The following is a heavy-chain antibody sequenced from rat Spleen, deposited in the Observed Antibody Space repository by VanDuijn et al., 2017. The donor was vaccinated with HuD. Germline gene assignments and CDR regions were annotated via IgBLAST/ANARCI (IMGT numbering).Heavy chain of an antibody. Sequence: EVQLVKSGGGLVQPGRSLKLSCAASGFTFSDYGMAWVRQAPTKGLEWVATISYGDSSGHSSTYYRDSVKGRFTISRDNAKNTQYLQMDSLRSEDTATYYCARDSGYWYFDFWGPGTMVTVSS. CDR3: ARDSGYWYFDF. CDR2: ISYGDSSGHSST. CDR1: GFTFSDYG. J-gene: IGHJ1*01. D-gene: IGHD1-1*01. V-gene: IGHV5-29*01.